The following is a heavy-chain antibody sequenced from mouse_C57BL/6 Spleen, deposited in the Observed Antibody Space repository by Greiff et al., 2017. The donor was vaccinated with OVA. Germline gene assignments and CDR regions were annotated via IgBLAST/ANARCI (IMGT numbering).Heavy chain of an antibody. CDR2: IDPETGGT. Sequence: QVQLQQSGAELVRPGASVTLSCKASGYTFTDYEMHWVKQTPVHGLEWIGAIDPETGGTAYNQKFKGKAILTADKSSSTAYMELRSLTSEDSAVYYCTIDYYGSSSWGQGTTLTVSS. V-gene: IGHV1-15*01. D-gene: IGHD1-1*01. CDR3: TIDYYGSSS. J-gene: IGHJ2*01. CDR1: GYTFTDYE.